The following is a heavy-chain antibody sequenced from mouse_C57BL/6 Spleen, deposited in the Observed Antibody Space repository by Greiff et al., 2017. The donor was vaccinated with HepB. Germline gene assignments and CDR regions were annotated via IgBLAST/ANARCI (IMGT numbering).Heavy chain of an antibody. Sequence: DVMLVESGGDLVKPGGSLKLSCAASGFTFSSYGMSWVRQTPDKRLEWVATISSGGSYTYYPDSVKGRFTISRDNAKNTLYLQMRSLKYEDTAMYYCAREGGDYWGQGTTLTVSS. CDR3: AREGGDY. CDR1: GFTFSSYG. V-gene: IGHV5-6*02. CDR2: ISSGGSYT. J-gene: IGHJ2*01.